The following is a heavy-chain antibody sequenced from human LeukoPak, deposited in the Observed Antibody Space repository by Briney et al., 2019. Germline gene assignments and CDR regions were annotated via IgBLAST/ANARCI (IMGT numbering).Heavy chain of an antibody. CDR2: IYYSGST. D-gene: IGHD4-17*01. CDR3: AVDYGDSADY. V-gene: IGHV4-39*01. Sequence: PSETLSLXCTVSGGSISSSSYYWGWNRQPPGKGLEWIGSIYYSGSTYYNPSLKSRVTISVDTSKNQFSLKLSSVTAADTAVYYCAVDYGDSADYWGQGTLVTVSS. CDR1: GGSISSSSYY. J-gene: IGHJ4*02.